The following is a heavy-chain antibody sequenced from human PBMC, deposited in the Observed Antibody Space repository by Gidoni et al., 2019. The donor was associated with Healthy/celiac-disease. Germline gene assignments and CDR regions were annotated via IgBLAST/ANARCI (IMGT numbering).Heavy chain of an antibody. Sequence: QVQLVESGGGVVKPGRSLSLSCAASGFTFSSYGMQWVRQAPGKGLEWVAGIAYDGSNKYYADSVKGRVTISRDNSKNTLYLQMNSLRAEDTAVYYCANSYYYGSGILDYWGQGTLVTVSS. CDR2: IAYDGSNK. CDR1: GFTFSSYG. CDR3: ANSYYYGSGILDY. J-gene: IGHJ4*02. D-gene: IGHD3-10*01. V-gene: IGHV3-30*18.